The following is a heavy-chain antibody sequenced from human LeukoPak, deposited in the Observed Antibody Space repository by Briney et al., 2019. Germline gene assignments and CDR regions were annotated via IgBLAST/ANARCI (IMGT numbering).Heavy chain of an antibody. V-gene: IGHV4-34*01. Sequence: GSLRLSCAASGFTFSSFWMSWVRQPPGKGLEWIGEINHSGSTNYNPSLKSRVTISVDTSRNQFSLKLSSVTAADTAVYYCARGLTTTWGQGTLVTVSS. J-gene: IGHJ5*02. CDR2: INHSGST. D-gene: IGHD4-4*01. CDR3: ARGLTTT. CDR1: GFTFSSFW.